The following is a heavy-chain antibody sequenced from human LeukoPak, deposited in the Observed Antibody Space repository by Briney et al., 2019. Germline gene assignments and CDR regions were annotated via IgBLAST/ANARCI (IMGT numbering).Heavy chain of an antibody. V-gene: IGHV3-23*01. Sequence: GGTLRLPCAASGFTFSSYGMSWARQAPGKGLEWVSAISGSGGSTYYADSVKGRFTISRDNSKNTLYLQMNSLRAEDTAVYYCARVTGLLFDYWGQGTLVTVSS. J-gene: IGHJ4*02. CDR1: GFTFSSYG. D-gene: IGHD2-15*01. CDR2: ISGSGGST. CDR3: ARVTGLLFDY.